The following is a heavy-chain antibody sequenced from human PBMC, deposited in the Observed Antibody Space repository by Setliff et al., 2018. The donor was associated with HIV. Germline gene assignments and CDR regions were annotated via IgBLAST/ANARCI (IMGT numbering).Heavy chain of an antibody. CDR2: IFYSGST. J-gene: IGHJ5*02. V-gene: IGHV4-59*01. CDR1: GGSISSYY. Sequence: SETLSLTCTVSGGSISSYYXXWIRQPPGKGLEWIGYIFYSGSTNYNPSLKSRVTISVDASKNQFSLRLSSVTAADTAVYYCARVFLRSRRRWFDPWGRGTLVTVTS. D-gene: IGHD4-17*01. CDR3: ARVFLRSRRRWFDP.